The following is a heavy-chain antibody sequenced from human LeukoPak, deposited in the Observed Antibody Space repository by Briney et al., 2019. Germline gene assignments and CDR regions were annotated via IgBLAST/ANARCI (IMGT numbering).Heavy chain of an antibody. Sequence: GGSLRLSCAASGFTFSSYAMSWVRQAPGKGLEWVSAISGSGGYTYYADSVKGRFTISRDNSKNTLYLQMNSLRAEDSAVYYCANVFRGYPFDYWGQGTLVTVSS. V-gene: IGHV3-23*01. CDR3: ANVFRGYPFDY. D-gene: IGHD3-10*01. CDR1: GFTFSSYA. J-gene: IGHJ4*02. CDR2: ISGSGGYT.